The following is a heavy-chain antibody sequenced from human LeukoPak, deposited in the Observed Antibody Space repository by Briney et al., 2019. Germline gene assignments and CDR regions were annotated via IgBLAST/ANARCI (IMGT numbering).Heavy chain of an antibody. Sequence: QSGGSLRLSCAASGFTFSSYAMSWVRQAPGKGLEWVSAISGSGGSTYYADSVKGRFTISRDNSKNTLYLQMNSLRAEDTAVYYCAKEPRHHGTTGTTGDYWGQGTLVTVSS. V-gene: IGHV3-23*01. CDR2: ISGSGGST. CDR1: GFTFSSYA. D-gene: IGHD1-1*01. CDR3: AKEPRHHGTTGTTGDY. J-gene: IGHJ4*02.